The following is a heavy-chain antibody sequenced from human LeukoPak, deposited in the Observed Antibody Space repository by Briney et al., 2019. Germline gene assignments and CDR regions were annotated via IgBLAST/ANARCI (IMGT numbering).Heavy chain of an antibody. CDR1: GGSISSGGYY. V-gene: IGHV4-31*03. D-gene: IGHD3-22*01. Sequence: SQTLYLTCTVSGGSISSGGYYWSWIRQHPGKGLEWIGYIYYSGSTYYNPSLKSRVTISVDTSKNQFSLKLSSVTAADTAVYYCARWGSSGYFFDYWGQGTLVTVSS. J-gene: IGHJ4*02. CDR2: IYYSGST. CDR3: ARWGSSGYFFDY.